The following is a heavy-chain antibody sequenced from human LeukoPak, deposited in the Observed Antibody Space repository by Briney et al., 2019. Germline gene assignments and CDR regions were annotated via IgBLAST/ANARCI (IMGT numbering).Heavy chain of an antibody. D-gene: IGHD4-11*01. V-gene: IGHV4-34*01. J-gene: IGHJ4*02. CDR3: ARGPFAHDYTDYA. Sequence: GSLRLSCAASGFTFSSYSMNWIRQPPGKGLEWIGEINHIGTTNYNPSFKSRVSISVDTSKNQFSLRLNSVTAADTAVYYCARGPFAHDYTDYAWGQGTLVTVSS. CDR2: INHIGTT. CDR1: GFTFSSYS.